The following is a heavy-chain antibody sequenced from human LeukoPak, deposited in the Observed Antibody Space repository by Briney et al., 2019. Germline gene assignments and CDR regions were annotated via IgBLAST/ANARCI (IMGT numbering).Heavy chain of an antibody. V-gene: IGHV1-2*02. CDR1: GYTFTGYY. D-gene: IGHD3-10*01. Sequence: GASVKVSCKASGYTFTGYYMNWVRQAPGQGLEWMGWINPNSGVTNYAQKFQGRVTMTRDTSISTAYMELSRLRSDDTAIYYCARRSYYGSETYYYYFDYWGQGTLVTVSS. CDR2: INPNSGVT. J-gene: IGHJ4*02. CDR3: ARRSYYGSETYYYYFDY.